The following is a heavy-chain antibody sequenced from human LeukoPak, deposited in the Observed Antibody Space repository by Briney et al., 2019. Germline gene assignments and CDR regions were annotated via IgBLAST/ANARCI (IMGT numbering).Heavy chain of an antibody. V-gene: IGHV4-34*01. CDR2: INHSGST. Sequence: SETLSLTCAVYGGSFSGYYWSWLRQPPGKGLEWIGEINHSGSTNYNPSLKSRVTISVDTSKNQFSLKLSSVTAADTAVYYCARGLLPRGSGWFDPWGQGTLVTVSS. CDR3: ARGLLPRGSGWFDP. CDR1: GGSFSGYY. J-gene: IGHJ5*02. D-gene: IGHD3-10*01.